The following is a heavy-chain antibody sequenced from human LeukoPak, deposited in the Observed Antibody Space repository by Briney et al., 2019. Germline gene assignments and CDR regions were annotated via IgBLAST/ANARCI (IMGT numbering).Heavy chain of an antibody. CDR1: GGSISSGDYY. J-gene: IGHJ5*02. V-gene: IGHV4-30-4*08. CDR2: IYYSGST. D-gene: IGHD3-3*01. CDR3: ARTIFGVVIKSWFDP. Sequence: SETLSLTCTVSGGSISSGDYYWSWIRQPPGKGLEWIGYIYYSGSTYYNPSLKSRVTISVDTSKNQFSLKLNSVTAADTAVYYCARTIFGVVIKSWFDPWGQGTLVTVSS.